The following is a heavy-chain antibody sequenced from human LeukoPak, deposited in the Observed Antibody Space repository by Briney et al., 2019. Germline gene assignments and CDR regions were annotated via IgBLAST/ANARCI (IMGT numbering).Heavy chain of an antibody. CDR3: ATDLLGFGESHFDY. D-gene: IGHD3-10*01. CDR2: IIPLSGAT. Sequence: SVTVSCKASGGTFNTYAISWVRQAPGQGLEWMGRIIPLSGATNYAQKFQGRVSISADKSTDTAYMERSSLGSEDTAVYYCATDLLGFGESHFDYWGQGTLVAVSS. J-gene: IGHJ4*02. CDR1: GGTFNTYA. V-gene: IGHV1-69*06.